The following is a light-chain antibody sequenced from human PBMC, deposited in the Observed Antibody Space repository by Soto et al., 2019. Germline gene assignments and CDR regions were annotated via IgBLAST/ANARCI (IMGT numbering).Light chain of an antibody. Sequence: EIVLTQTPCALSFSPGERSTLSFIASQSVSNSYLAWYQQKPGQAPRLLIYGASTRATGIPDRFSGSGSGTDFTLTISSLEPEDSAVYYCQQYGNSPQITFGQGTRLEIK. CDR1: QSVSNSY. V-gene: IGKV3-20*01. J-gene: IGKJ5*01. CDR2: GAS. CDR3: QQYGNSPQIT.